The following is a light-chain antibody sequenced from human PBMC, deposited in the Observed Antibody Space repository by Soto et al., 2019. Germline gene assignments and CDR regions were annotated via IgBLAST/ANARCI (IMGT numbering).Light chain of an antibody. J-gene: IGKJ3*01. CDR1: ETVATN. V-gene: IGKV3D-15*02. CDR2: GAS. CDR3: QQYGTSPFT. Sequence: EVVMTQSPATLSVSPGERATLSCRASETVATNLAWYQQKPGQAPRLLISGASTRAAGISDRFRGSGSGTEFTLTISSLRSEDFAVYYCQQYGTSPFTFGPGTKVDLK.